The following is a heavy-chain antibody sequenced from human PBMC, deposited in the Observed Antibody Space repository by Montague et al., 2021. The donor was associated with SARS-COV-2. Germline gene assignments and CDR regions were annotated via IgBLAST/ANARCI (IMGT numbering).Heavy chain of an antibody. V-gene: IGHV3-48*03. J-gene: IGHJ4*02. CDR1: GFTFSYFE. CDR3: ARDLGVTDGISDY. Sequence: SLRLSCAASGFTFSYFEMNWVRQAPGKGLEWISYISGAGTTIYYADSVKGRFTISRDNAKNSLYLQMNSLRAEDTAVYYCARDLGVTDGISDYWGQGTLVIVSS. CDR2: ISGAGTTI. D-gene: IGHD2-8*02.